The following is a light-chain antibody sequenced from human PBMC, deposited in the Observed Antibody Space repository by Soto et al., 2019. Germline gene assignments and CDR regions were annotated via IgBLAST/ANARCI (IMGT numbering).Light chain of an antibody. Sequence: QSVLTQPPSASGTPGQRVTISCSGSSSNIGNNIVSWYQQLPGTAPKLLIYINNQRPSGVPDRFSGSKSDTSASLAISGLQSEDEADYFCSSWDDSLNGYVFGTGTRSQS. J-gene: IGLJ1*01. CDR3: SSWDDSLNGYV. CDR1: SSNIGNNI. V-gene: IGLV1-44*01. CDR2: INN.